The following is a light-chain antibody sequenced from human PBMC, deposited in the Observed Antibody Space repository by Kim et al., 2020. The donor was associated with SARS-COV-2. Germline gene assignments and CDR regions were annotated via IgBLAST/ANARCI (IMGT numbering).Light chain of an antibody. CDR1: SANIGSNY. Sequence: RVIISCTGGSANIGSNYVYWYQQLPGTAPNLLIYRNNQRPSGVPDRFSGSKSGTSASLAISGLRSEDEADYYCAAWDDSLSALWVFGGGTQLTVL. J-gene: IGLJ3*02. CDR2: RNN. CDR3: AAWDDSLSALWV. V-gene: IGLV1-47*01.